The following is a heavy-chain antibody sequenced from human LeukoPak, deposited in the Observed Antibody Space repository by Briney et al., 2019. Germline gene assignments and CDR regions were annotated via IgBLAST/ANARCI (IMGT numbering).Heavy chain of an antibody. CDR1: GGSFSGYY. CDR2: INRIGTT. V-gene: IGHV4-34*01. J-gene: IGHJ6*03. Sequence: SETLSLTCAVYGGSFSGYYWSWIRQSPGKGLEWIGEINRIGTTNYNPSLKSRVTISVDTSKNQFSLKLSSVTAADTAVYYCAREVRSRMVRGVTSYYYYYMDVWGKGTTVTISS. CDR3: AREVRSRMVRGVTSYYYYYMDV. D-gene: IGHD3-10*01.